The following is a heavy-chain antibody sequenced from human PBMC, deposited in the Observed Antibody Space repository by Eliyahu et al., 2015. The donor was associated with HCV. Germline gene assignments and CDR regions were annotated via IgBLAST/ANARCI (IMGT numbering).Heavy chain of an antibody. CDR3: AYSGGSSYYFDY. V-gene: IGHV4-59*01. Sequence: QVQLQESGPGLVKPSETLSLTCTVSGGSISSYYWSWIRQPPGKGLEWIGYIYYSGSTNYNPSLKSRVTISVDTSKNQFSLKLSSVTAADTAVYYCAYSGGSSYYFDYWGQGTLVTVSS. D-gene: IGHD2-15*01. J-gene: IGHJ4*02. CDR2: IYYSGST. CDR1: GGSISSYY.